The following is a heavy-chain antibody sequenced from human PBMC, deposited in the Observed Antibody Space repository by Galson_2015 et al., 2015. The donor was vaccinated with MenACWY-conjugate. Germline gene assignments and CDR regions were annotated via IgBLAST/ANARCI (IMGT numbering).Heavy chain of an antibody. V-gene: IGHV3-48*03. D-gene: IGHD5-18*01. J-gene: IGHJ6*03. CDR3: ARVATWIHQYYYYMDV. CDR2: ISKSGGPL. Sequence: SLRLSCAVSGFTFTGYDFNWVRQAPGKGLEWLSYISKSGGPLYYADSVKGRFTLSRDNTQKSLFLQMDSLTAGDTAVYYCARVATWIHQYYYYMDVWGKGTTVTVSS. CDR1: GFTFTGYD.